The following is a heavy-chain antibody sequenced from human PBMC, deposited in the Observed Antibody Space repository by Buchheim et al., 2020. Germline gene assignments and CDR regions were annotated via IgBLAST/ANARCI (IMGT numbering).Heavy chain of an antibody. CDR1: GFTFSSYE. Sequence: EVQLVESGGGLVQPGGSLRLSCAASGFTFSSYEMNWVRQAPGKGLEWVSYISSSGSTIYYADSVKGRFTISSDNAKNSLYLQMNSLRAEDTAVYYCARGGANYDFWSGYPIAGDYYYGMDVWGQGTT. CDR2: ISSSGSTI. V-gene: IGHV3-48*03. CDR3: ARGGANYDFWSGYPIAGDYYYGMDV. J-gene: IGHJ6*02. D-gene: IGHD3-3*01.